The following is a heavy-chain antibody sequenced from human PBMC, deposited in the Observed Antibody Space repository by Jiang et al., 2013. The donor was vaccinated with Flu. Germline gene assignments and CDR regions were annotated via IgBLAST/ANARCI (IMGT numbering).Heavy chain of an antibody. J-gene: IGHJ4*02. Sequence: GSGLVKPSETLSLTCAVSGYSISSGYYWGWIRQPPGKGLEWIGSIYHSGSTYYNPSLKSRVTISVDTSKNQFSLKLSSVTAADTAVYYCARNPSYYYDSSGSKYYFDYWGQGTLVTVSS. CDR1: GYSISSGYY. CDR3: ARNPSYYYDSSGSKYYFDY. D-gene: IGHD3-22*01. V-gene: IGHV4-38-2*01. CDR2: IYHSGST.